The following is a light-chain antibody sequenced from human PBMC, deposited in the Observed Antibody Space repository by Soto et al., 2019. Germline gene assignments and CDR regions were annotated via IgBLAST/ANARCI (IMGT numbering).Light chain of an antibody. CDR1: QDIRDD. J-gene: IGKJ4*01. CDR3: LQDHGFPLP. V-gene: IGKV1-6*01. CDR2: AAS. Sequence: AIQMTQSPSSLSASVGARVTITCRATQDIRDDLGWYQQKPGKAHKLLIYAASSLQSEITSRFSGSGSGKDFTLTISRLQPEDFATYFCLQDHGFPLPFGGGTKVQIK.